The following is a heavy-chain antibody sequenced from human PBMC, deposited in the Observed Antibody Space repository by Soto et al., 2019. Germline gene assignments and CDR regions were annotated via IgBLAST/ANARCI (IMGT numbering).Heavy chain of an antibody. CDR3: AKVPAREGWLQTPDDC. CDR2: SSAGGGTT. J-gene: IGHJ4*02. V-gene: IGHV3-23*01. Sequence: EVQLLESGGGLVQPGGSLRLSCAVSGFTFNDYAMSWVRQAPGKGLEWVSSSSAGGGTTYYADSVKGRFTISRDNSKNTLFLQMNSLRAEDAAVYYCAKVPAREGWLQTPDDCWGQGTLVTVSS. CDR1: GFTFNDYA. D-gene: IGHD5-12*01.